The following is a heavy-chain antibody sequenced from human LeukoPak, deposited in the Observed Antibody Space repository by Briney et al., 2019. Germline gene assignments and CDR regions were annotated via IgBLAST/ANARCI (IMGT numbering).Heavy chain of an antibody. CDR1: GFTFSSYG. D-gene: IGHD6-19*01. CDR2: ISGSGGST. Sequence: GGTLRLSCAASGFTFSSYGMSWVRQAPGKGLEWVSAISGSGGSTYYADSVKGRFAISRDNSKNTLYLQMNSLRAEDTAVYYCAKDGQWLGHYYFDYWGQGTLVTVSS. V-gene: IGHV3-23*01. CDR3: AKDGQWLGHYYFDY. J-gene: IGHJ4*02.